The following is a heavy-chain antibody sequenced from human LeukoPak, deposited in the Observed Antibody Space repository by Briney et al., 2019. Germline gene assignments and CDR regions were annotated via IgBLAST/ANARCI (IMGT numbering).Heavy chain of an antibody. V-gene: IGHV3-21*01. CDR1: GFTFSSYS. Sequence: GGSLRLSCAASGFTFSSYSMNWVRQAPGKGLEWVSSISSSSSYIYYADSVKGRFTISRDNAKDSLYLQMNSLRAEDTAVYYCARTREQWQVLDYWGQGTLDTVSS. CDR3: ARTREQWQVLDY. D-gene: IGHD6-19*01. CDR2: ISSSSSYI. J-gene: IGHJ4*02.